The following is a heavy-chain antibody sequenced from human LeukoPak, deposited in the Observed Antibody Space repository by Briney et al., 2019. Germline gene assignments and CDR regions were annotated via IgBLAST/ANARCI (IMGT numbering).Heavy chain of an antibody. CDR3: ARRRVVAATLDY. Sequence: SSETLSLTCTVSGGSISSSSYYWGWIRQPPGKGLEWIGSIYYSGSTYYNPSLKSRVTISVDTSKNQFSLKLSSVTAADTAVYYCARRRVVAATLDYWGQGTLVTVSS. V-gene: IGHV4-39*01. CDR1: GGSISSSSYY. CDR2: IYYSGST. D-gene: IGHD2-15*01. J-gene: IGHJ4*02.